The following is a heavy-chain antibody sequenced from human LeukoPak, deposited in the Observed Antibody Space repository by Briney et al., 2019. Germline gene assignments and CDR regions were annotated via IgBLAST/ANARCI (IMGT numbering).Heavy chain of an antibody. Sequence: SETLSLTCAVSGYSISSGYYWGWIRQPPGEGLEWIGSIYHSGSTYYNPSLKSRVTISVDTSKNQFSLKLSSVTAADTAVYYCARRTYGGYAFDLWGQGTMVTVSS. J-gene: IGHJ3*01. CDR3: ARRTYGGYAFDL. CDR2: IYHSGST. CDR1: GYSISSGYY. D-gene: IGHD4-17*01. V-gene: IGHV4-38-2*01.